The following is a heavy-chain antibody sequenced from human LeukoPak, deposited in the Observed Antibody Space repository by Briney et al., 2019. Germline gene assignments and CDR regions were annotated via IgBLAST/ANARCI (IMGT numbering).Heavy chain of an antibody. CDR3: ASRGGGDLWFGESYYYYYMDV. V-gene: IGHV3-30*04. CDR1: GFTFSSYA. Sequence: GGSLRLSRAASGFTFSSYAMHWVRQAPGKGLEWVAVISYDGSNKYYADSVKGRFTISRDNSKNTLYLQMNSLRAEDTAVYYCASRGGGDLWFGESYYYYYMDVWGKGTTVTVSS. CDR2: ISYDGSNK. J-gene: IGHJ6*03. D-gene: IGHD3-10*01.